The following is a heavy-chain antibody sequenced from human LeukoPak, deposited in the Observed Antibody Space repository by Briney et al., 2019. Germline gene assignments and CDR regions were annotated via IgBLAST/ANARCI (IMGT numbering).Heavy chain of an antibody. Sequence: GSSVKVSCKASGGTFSSYDINWVRQATGQGLEWMGWMNPNSGNTGYAQRFQGRLTMTRNTSISTAYMELSSLRSEDTAVYYCARGSSGWPYQDAFDIWGQGTMVTVSS. J-gene: IGHJ3*02. CDR1: GGTFSSYD. D-gene: IGHD6-19*01. V-gene: IGHV1-8*02. CDR2: MNPNSGNT. CDR3: ARGSSGWPYQDAFDI.